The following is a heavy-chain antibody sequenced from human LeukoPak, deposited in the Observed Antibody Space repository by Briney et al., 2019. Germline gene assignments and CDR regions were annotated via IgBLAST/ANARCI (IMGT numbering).Heavy chain of an antibody. CDR1: GFTFSYFY. V-gene: IGHV3-11*01. D-gene: IGHD4-23*01. J-gene: IGHJ4*02. CDR3: ANPPDYGSYGGNSGLVVY. Sequence: GGSLRLSCAASGFTFSYFYMTWIRQAPGKGLEWVSYNSNGGSTIYYADSVKGRFTISRDNAKNSLYLQMNSLRAEDTAVYYCANPPDYGSYGGNSGLVVYWGRGTLVTVSS. CDR2: NSNGGSTI.